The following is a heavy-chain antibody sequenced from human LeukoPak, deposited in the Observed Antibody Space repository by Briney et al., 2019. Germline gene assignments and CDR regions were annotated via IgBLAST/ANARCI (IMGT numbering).Heavy chain of an antibody. CDR2: INHSGST. Sequence: SETLSLTCAVYGGSFSGYYWSWIRQPPGKGLEWIGEINHSGSTNYNPSLKSRVIISVDTSKNQFSLKLSSVTAADTAVYYCARGFYDSSGYKFDYWGQGTLVTVSS. CDR3: ARGFYDSSGYKFDY. D-gene: IGHD3-22*01. CDR1: GGSFSGYY. V-gene: IGHV4-34*01. J-gene: IGHJ4*02.